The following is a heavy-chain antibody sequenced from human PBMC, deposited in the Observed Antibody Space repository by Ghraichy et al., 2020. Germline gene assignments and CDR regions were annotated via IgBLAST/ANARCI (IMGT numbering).Heavy chain of an antibody. J-gene: IGHJ6*01. CDR3: ARHYDFWSGRFYYYGLYV. CDR1: GGSFSGYY. Sequence: AETLSLTCAVYGGSFSGYYWSWIRQPPGKGLEWIGEINHSGSTNYNPSLKSRVTISVDTSKNQFSLKLSSVTAADTAVYYCARHYDFWSGRFYYYGLYV. CDR2: INHSGST. V-gene: IGHV4-34*01. D-gene: IGHD3-3*01.